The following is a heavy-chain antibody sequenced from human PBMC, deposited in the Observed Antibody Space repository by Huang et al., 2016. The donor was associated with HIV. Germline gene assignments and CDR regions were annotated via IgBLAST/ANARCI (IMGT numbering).Heavy chain of an antibody. CDR3: GRGPTPDNWSTLLDY. J-gene: IGHJ4*02. Sequence: DSVNGRLTISRDNSKNTLFLQMSSLRPEDTAVYYCGRGPTPDNWSTLLDYWGQGTLVAVSS. V-gene: IGHV3-30*14. D-gene: IGHD1-1*01.